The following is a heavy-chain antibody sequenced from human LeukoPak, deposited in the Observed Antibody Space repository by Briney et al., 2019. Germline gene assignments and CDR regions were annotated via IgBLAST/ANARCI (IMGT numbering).Heavy chain of an antibody. J-gene: IGHJ6*03. V-gene: IGHV3-21*01. CDR1: GFTFSSYS. Sequence: GGSLRLSCAASGFTFSSYSMNWVRQAPGKGLEWVSSISSSSSYIYYADSVKGRFIIPRDNAKNSLYLQMNSLRAEDTAVYYCARARTTPYYYYMDVWGKGTTVTVSS. CDR3: ARARTTPYYYYMDV. D-gene: IGHD1-1*01. CDR2: ISSSSSYI.